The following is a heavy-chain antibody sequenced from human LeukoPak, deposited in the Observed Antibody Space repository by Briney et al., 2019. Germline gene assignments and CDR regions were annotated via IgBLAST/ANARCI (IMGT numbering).Heavy chain of an antibody. J-gene: IGHJ5*02. Sequence: ASVKVSCKASGYTFTGYYMHWVRQAPGQGLEWMGWINPNSGGTNYAQKFQGRVTMTRDTSISTAYMELSRLRSDDTAVYYCAGDRVVVPAAKRGWFDPWGQGTLVTVSS. CDR2: INPNSGGT. CDR1: GYTFTGYY. V-gene: IGHV1-2*02. CDR3: AGDRVVVPAAKRGWFDP. D-gene: IGHD2-2*01.